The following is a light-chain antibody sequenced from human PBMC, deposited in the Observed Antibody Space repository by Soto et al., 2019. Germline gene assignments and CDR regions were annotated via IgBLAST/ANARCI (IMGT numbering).Light chain of an antibody. CDR2: DAS. Sequence: DIQMTQSPSSLSASVGDRVTITCQASQDISNYLNWYQQKPGKAPKLLIYDASNLETGVPSSFSGSGSGKDFTFTISSLQPEDIATYYCQHYDNLPVFTFRPGTKVDIK. J-gene: IGKJ3*01. CDR1: QDISNY. V-gene: IGKV1-33*01. CDR3: QHYDNLPVFT.